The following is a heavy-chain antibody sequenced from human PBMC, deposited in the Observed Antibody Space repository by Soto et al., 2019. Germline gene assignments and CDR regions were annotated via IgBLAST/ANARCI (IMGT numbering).Heavy chain of an antibody. CDR2: ISYDGSNK. V-gene: IGHV3-30*18. J-gene: IGHJ6*03. CDR1: GLTFSSYG. CDR3: AKDRISQLYSSSAMGYYYYMDV. Sequence: GGSLRLSCAASGLTFSSYGMHWVRQAPGKGLEWVAVISYDGSNKYYADSVKGRFTISRDNSKNTLYLQMNSLRAEDTAVYYCAKDRISQLYSSSAMGYYYYMDVWGKGTTVTVSS. D-gene: IGHD6-6*01.